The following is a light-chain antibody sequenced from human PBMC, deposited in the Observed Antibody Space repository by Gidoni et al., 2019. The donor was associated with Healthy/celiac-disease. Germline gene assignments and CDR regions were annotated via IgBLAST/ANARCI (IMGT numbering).Light chain of an antibody. CDR3: QQYYCPPYT. V-gene: IGKV4-1*01. CDR2: WAS. J-gene: IGKJ2*01. CDR1: QSVVYCSNNKDY. Sequence: DIVVTQSTVSLSVSLGERATINCKSSQSVVYCSNNKDYLAWYQQKPGQPPKLLIYWASTRESGVPDRFSGSGSGTYSTLTISSLQADDVAVYYCQQYYCPPYTFGQGTKLEIK.